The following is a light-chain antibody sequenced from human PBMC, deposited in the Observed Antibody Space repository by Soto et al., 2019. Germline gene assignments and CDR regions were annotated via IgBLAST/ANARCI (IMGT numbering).Light chain of an antibody. CDR3: QHYKTYSRT. J-gene: IGKJ1*01. CDR2: AAS. Sequence: IQMTQSPSSLSVSVGDRVTITCRASQSIGGFLNWYQQKLGKAPKLLIYAASSFESGVPSRFSGSGSGTEFTLTISSLQPDDSATYYCQHYKTYSRTFGQGTKVDIK. V-gene: IGKV1-5*01. CDR1: QSIGGF.